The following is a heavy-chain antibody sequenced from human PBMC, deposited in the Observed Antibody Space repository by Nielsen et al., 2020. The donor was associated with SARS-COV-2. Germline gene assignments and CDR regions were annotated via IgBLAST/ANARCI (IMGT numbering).Heavy chain of an antibody. D-gene: IGHD3-10*01. CDR1: GFTFNIYA. V-gene: IGHV3-23*01. CDR2: VSASGGST. CDR3: AKDGVVRGDALDL. J-gene: IGHJ3*01. Sequence: GGSLSLSCAASGFTFNIYAMAWVRRTPGRGLQWVTGVSASGGSTYYTDSVKGRFSISRDNSKNMLFLQMHSLRVEDTALYYCAKDGVVRGDALDLWGQGTMVTVSS.